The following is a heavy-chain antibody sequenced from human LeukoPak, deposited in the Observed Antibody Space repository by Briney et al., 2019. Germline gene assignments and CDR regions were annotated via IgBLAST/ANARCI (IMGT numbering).Heavy chain of an antibody. V-gene: IGHV4-31*02. D-gene: IGHD5-18*01. J-gene: IGHJ5*02. CDR2: IYYSGST. CDR1: GFTFSDYY. Sequence: LRLSCAASGFTFSDYYMSWIRQHPGKGLEWIGYIYYSGSTYYNPSLKSRVTISVDTSKNQFSLKLSSVTAADTAVYYCARGGGRGYSYPFDPWGQGTLVTVSS. CDR3: ARGGGRGYSYPFDP.